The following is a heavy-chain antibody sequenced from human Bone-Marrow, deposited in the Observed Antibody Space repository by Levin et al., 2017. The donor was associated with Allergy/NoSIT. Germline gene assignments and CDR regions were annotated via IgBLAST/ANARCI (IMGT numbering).Heavy chain of an antibody. V-gene: IGHV6-1*01. J-gene: IGHJ4*02. CDR2: TYYRSKWYN. CDR1: GDSVSSNSAA. CDR3: ARYSGYDEAVVVTAIFDY. Sequence: SETLSLTCAISGDSVSSNSAAWNWIRQSPSRGLEWLGRTYYRSKWYNDYAVSVKSRITINPDTSKNQFSLQLNSVTPEDTAVYYCARYSGYDEAVVVTAIFDYWGQGTLVTVSS. D-gene: IGHD2-21*02.